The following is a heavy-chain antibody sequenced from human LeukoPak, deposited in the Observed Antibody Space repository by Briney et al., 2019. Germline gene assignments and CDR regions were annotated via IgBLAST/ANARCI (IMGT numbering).Heavy chain of an antibody. V-gene: IGHV3-48*03. CDR1: VFTFNTYE. J-gene: IGHJ4*01. Sequence: GGALRLSCAASVFTFNTYELNWVRQAPWKGREWVCYISGSDRRSGKTESYADSVKGRFTISRDNAKNSLFLQMNSLRAEDTGVYYCTRDQAYGYDYWGHGTLVTVSS. D-gene: IGHD4-17*01. CDR3: TRDQAYGYDY. CDR2: ISGSDRRSGKTE.